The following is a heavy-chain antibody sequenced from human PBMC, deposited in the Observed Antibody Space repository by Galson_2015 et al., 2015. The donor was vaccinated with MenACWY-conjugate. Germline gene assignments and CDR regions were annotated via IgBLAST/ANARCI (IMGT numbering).Heavy chain of an antibody. D-gene: IGHD3-10*01. CDR3: ARGLGNYYGSGSMDY. CDR2: INHSGST. CDR1: GGSFSGYY. V-gene: IGHV4-34*01. J-gene: IGHJ4*02. Sequence: ETLSLTCAVYGGSFSGYYWSWIRQPPGKGLEWIGEINHSGSTNYNPSLKSRVTISVDTSKNQFSLKLSSVTAADTAVYYCARGLGNYYGSGSMDYWGQGTLVTVSS.